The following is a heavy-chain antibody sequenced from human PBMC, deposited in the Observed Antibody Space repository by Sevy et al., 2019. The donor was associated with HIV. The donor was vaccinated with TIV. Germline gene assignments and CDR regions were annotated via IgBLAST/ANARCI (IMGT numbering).Heavy chain of an antibody. V-gene: IGHV3-23*01. J-gene: IGHJ4*02. Sequence: GGSLRLSCAASGFTFSSYGMHWVRQAPGKGLEWVSAISGSGGSTYYADSVKGRFTISRDNSKNTLYLQMNSLRAEDTAVYYCAKPLVVTTTRESDYWGQGTLVTVSS. D-gene: IGHD2-21*02. CDR1: GFTFSSYG. CDR2: ISGSGGST. CDR3: AKPLVVTTTRESDY.